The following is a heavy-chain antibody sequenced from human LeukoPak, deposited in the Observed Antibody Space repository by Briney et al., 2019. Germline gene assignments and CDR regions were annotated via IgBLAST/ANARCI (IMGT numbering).Heavy chain of an antibody. V-gene: IGHV3-21*01. CDR2: ISRSSSYI. D-gene: IGHD3-10*01. Sequence: PGGSLRLFCAPSGFIFSSQTMNWVRHAPGEGLECVSSISRSSSYIYYADSMKGRFTISRDNAKKSLDLQMHSLRAEDTAGYYCARGSTVVRGVSPAGDYWGQGTLVTVSS. CDR1: GFIFSSQT. CDR3: ARGSTVVRGVSPAGDY. J-gene: IGHJ4*02.